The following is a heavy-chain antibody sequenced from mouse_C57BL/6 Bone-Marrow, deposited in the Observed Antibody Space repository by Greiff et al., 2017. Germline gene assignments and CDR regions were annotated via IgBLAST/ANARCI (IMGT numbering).Heavy chain of an antibody. CDR2: IDPETGGT. CDR3: TREGFDY. CDR1: GYTFTDYE. J-gene: IGHJ2*01. Sequence: VQLQQSGAELVRPGASVTLSCKASGYTFTDYEMHWVKQTPVHGLEWIGAIDPETGGTAYNQKFKGKAILTADKSSSTAYMERRSLTSEDSAVYYCTREGFDYWGQGTTLTVSS. V-gene: IGHV1-15*01.